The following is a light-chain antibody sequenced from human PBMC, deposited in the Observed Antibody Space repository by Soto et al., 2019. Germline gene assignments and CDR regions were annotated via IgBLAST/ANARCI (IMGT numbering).Light chain of an antibody. V-gene: IGLV1-40*01. CDR2: GNS. CDR1: SSNIGAGYD. J-gene: IGLJ3*02. Sequence: QSVLTQPPSVSGAPGQRVTISCTGSSSNIGAGYDVHWYQQLPGTAPKLLIYGNSNRPSGVPDRFSGSKSGTSASLAITGFQDEDEADYYCPSYDSSLSGWVFGGGTKLTVL. CDR3: PSYDSSLSGWV.